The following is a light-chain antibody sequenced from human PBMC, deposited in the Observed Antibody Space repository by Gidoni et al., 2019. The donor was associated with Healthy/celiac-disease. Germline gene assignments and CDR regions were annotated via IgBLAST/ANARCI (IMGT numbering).Light chain of an antibody. CDR2: GKN. J-gene: IGLJ2*01. V-gene: IGLV3-19*01. Sequence: SSELTQDPAVSVDLGQTVRITCQGDSLRSYYASWYQQKPGQAHVLVIYGKNNRPSGIPDRFSGSSSGNTASLTITGAQAEDEADYYCNSRDSSGNHVVFGGGTKLTVL. CDR3: NSRDSSGNHVV. CDR1: SLRSYY.